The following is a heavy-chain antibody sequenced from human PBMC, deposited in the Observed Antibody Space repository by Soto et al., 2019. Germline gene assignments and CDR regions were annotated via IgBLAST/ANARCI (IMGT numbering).Heavy chain of an antibody. Sequence: QVQLVESGGGVVQPGRSLRLSCAASGFTLSSYGMHWVRQAPGKGLEWVAVISYDGSNKYYADSVKGRFTISRDNSKNTLYLQMNSLRAEDTAVYYCAKDLNYYGPPHYGMDVWGQGTTVTVSS. CDR2: ISYDGSNK. CDR3: AKDLNYYGPPHYGMDV. CDR1: GFTLSSYG. V-gene: IGHV3-30*18. J-gene: IGHJ6*02. D-gene: IGHD3-10*01.